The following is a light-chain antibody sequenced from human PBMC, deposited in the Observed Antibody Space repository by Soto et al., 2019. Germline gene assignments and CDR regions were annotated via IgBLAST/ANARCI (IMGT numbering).Light chain of an antibody. CDR3: AVWDDSLNAHVV. Sequence: QSVLTQPPSVSGTPGQRVTISCSGSSSNIGTYTVNWYQQQQFPGTAPKLLIYSDNQRPSGVPDRFSGSKSGTSASLAISGLQSEEEADYYCAVWDDSLNAHVVFGGGTKLTVL. CDR2: SDN. V-gene: IGLV1-44*01. CDR1: SSNIGTYT. J-gene: IGLJ2*01.